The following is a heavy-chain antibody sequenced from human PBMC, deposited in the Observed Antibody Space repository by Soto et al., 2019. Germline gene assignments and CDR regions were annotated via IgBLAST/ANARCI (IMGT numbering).Heavy chain of an antibody. CDR1: GGSISSSSYY. J-gene: IGHJ3*02. Sequence: NPSETLSLTFTVSGGSISSSSYYWGWIRQPPGKGLEWIGSIYYSGNTYYNPSLKSRVTISVDTSKNQFSLKLSSVTAADTAVYYCARNVVVPAPAAFDIWGQGTMVT. CDR3: ARNVVVPAPAAFDI. D-gene: IGHD2-2*01. CDR2: IYYSGNT. V-gene: IGHV4-39*01.